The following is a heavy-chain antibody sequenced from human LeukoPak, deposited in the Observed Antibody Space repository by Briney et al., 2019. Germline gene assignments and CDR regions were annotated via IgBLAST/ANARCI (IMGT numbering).Heavy chain of an antibody. Sequence: ASVKVSCKASGYTFIKYYIHWVRQAPGQGLEWMGVIDPSGGRATYAQKFQGRVTVTRDTSTSTLYMELSSLRSEGTAVYFCARDVEMATINYFDYWGQGTLVTVSS. CDR2: IDPSGGRA. CDR1: GYTFIKYY. V-gene: IGHV1-46*01. D-gene: IGHD5-24*01. CDR3: ARDVEMATINYFDY. J-gene: IGHJ4*02.